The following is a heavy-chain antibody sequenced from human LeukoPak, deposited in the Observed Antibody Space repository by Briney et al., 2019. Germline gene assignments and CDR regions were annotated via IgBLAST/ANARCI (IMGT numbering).Heavy chain of an antibody. D-gene: IGHD3-22*01. V-gene: IGHV4-4*07. CDR1: GASINDYY. J-gene: IGHJ4*02. Sequence: SETLSLTCTVSGASINDYYWSWIRQPAGEGLEWIGRIYSSGSAYYNPSLKSRVIMSVDTSKNQFSLKLSSVTAADTAVYYCARDAYYYDTGGYFQTDYWGQGTLVTVSS. CDR2: IYSSGSA. CDR3: ARDAYYYDTGGYFQTDY.